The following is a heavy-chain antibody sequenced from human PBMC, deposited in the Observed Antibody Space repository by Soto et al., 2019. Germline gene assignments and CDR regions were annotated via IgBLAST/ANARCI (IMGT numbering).Heavy chain of an antibody. D-gene: IGHD6-13*01. CDR1: GFTFSSYS. CDR2: ISSSSSYI. CDR3: ARQQLAFKYYYFDY. V-gene: IGHV3-21*01. Sequence: EVQLVESGGGLVKPGGSLRLSCAASGFTFSSYSMNWVRQAPGKGLEWVSSISSSSSYIYYADSVKGRFTISRDNAKNSLYLQMNSLRAEDTAVYYCARQQLAFKYYYFDYWGQGTLVTVSS. J-gene: IGHJ4*02.